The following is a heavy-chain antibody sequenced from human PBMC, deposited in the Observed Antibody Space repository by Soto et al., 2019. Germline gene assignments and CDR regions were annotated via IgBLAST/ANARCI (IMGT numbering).Heavy chain of an antibody. Sequence: PGGSLRLSCAASGFTFSSYGMHWVRQAPGKGLEWVAVIWYDGSNKYYADSVKGRFTISRDNAKNSLYLQMNSLRAEDTAVYYCARDHYDSSGYDYWGQGTLVTVSS. CDR1: GFTFSSYG. J-gene: IGHJ4*02. V-gene: IGHV3-33*01. D-gene: IGHD3-22*01. CDR2: IWYDGSNK. CDR3: ARDHYDSSGYDY.